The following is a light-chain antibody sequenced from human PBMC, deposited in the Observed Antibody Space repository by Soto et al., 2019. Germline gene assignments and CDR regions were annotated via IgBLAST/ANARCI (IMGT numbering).Light chain of an antibody. CDR2: AKS. V-gene: IGKV1-6*01. Sequence: AIQMTQSPSSLSASVGDRVIITCRASQGITNDLGWYQQKPGKAPKLLIYAKSTLQRGVPSRFSGSGSGTDFTLTISSLQPEDFATYYCLQDYNYPWTFGQGTKVEVK. CDR3: LQDYNYPWT. CDR1: QGITND. J-gene: IGKJ1*01.